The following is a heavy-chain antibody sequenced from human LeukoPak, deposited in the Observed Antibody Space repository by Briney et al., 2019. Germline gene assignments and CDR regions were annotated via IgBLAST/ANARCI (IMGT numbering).Heavy chain of an antibody. D-gene: IGHD3-10*01. J-gene: IGHJ6*02. CDR1: GYTFTSYA. CDR3: ARGFGRFGEFSPYYYGMDV. V-gene: IGHV7-4-1*02. Sequence: ASVKVSCTASGYTFTSYAMNWVRQAPGQGLEWMGWINTKTGKPTYARGFTGRFVFSLDTSVSAAYLQINSLKAEDTAVYPCARGFGRFGEFSPYYYGMDVWGQGTTVTVSS. CDR2: INTKTGKP.